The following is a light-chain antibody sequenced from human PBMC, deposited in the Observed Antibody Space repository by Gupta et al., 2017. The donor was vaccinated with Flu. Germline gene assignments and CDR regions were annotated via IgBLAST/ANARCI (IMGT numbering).Light chain of an antibody. CDR3: QLWEGRSDNPGV. CDR2: DNS. CDR1: NIGPKS. V-gene: IGLV3-21*02. Sequence: SFVLTQPPSMSVAPGQTARLTCGGTNIGPKSVHWYQQRPGQAPVLVVYDNSDRPAGSPERVSGSNSGNTATLSISRVDAGEEADYYCQLWEGRSDNPGVFGGGTKLTVL. J-gene: IGLJ3*02.